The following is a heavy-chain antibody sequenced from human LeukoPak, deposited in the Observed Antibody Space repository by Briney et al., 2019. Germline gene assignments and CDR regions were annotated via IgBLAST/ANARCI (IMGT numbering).Heavy chain of an antibody. V-gene: IGHV3-23*01. CDR3: AKDVGSNYVYDY. Sequence: GGSLRLSCAASGFTFSNYAMNWVRQAPGRGLDWVSAIGGSGGSTYYADSVKGRFTISRDNSKNTLYLQMNSLRAEDTAVYYCAKDVGSNYVYDYWGQGNLVTVSS. J-gene: IGHJ4*02. D-gene: IGHD1-26*01. CDR2: IGGSGGST. CDR1: GFTFSNYA.